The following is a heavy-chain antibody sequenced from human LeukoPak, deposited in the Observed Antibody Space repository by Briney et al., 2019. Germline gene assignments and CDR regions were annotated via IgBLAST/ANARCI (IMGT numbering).Heavy chain of an antibody. J-gene: IGHJ6*03. CDR1: GGSISSYY. CDR2: IYYSGST. Sequence: PETLSLTCTLSGGSISSYYWSWIRQPPPQGLDWIGYIYYSGSTNYNPSLKSRVTISVDTSKNQFSLKLSSVTAADTAVYYCARHSSGWYGYYYYYMDVWGKGTTVTVSS. CDR3: ARHSSGWYGYYYYYMDV. V-gene: IGHV4-59*08. D-gene: IGHD6-19*01.